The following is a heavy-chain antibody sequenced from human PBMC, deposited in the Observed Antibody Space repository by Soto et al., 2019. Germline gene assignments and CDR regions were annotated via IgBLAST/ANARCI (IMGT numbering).Heavy chain of an antibody. CDR3: AIDALGPIDY. V-gene: IGHV1-18*01. J-gene: IGHJ4*02. Sequence: QVQLVQSGAEVKKPGASVKVSCKASGYTFNSYGISWVRQAPGQGLEWMGWISAYSGNTNYAQKLQGRVTMTTDTATSTAYTELRSLRPYFSAVFYSAIDALGPIDYWGQGTLVTVSS. CDR1: GYTFNSYG. CDR2: ISAYSGNT.